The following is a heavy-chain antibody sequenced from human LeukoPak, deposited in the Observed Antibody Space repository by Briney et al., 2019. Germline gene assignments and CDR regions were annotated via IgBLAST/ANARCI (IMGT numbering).Heavy chain of an antibody. Sequence: GGPLRLSCAASGFTVSGNYMSWVRQAPGKGLEWLGRIQSNSVGGAAGYAAAVKGRFTISRDDSMTTLFLQMNSLKTEDTAVYYCSTGGDIIQVDQQVPFDYWGQGVMVTVSS. J-gene: IGHJ4*02. V-gene: IGHV3-15*01. CDR2: IQSNSVGGAA. CDR3: STGGDIIQVDQQVPFDY. D-gene: IGHD2-21*01. CDR1: GFTVSGNY.